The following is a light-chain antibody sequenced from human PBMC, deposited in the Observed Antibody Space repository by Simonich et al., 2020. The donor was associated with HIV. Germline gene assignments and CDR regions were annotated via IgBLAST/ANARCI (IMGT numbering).Light chain of an antibody. Sequence: DIQMTQSLSSLSASVGDRVTITCRACQGISNYLAWYQQKPGKAPKLLIFDASNLETGVPSMFSGNASGTDFTFTITSLRPEDIATYYCQQYDNLPYTFGQGTKLEIK. J-gene: IGKJ2*01. CDR3: QQYDNLPYT. V-gene: IGKV1-33*01. CDR1: QGISNY. CDR2: DAS.